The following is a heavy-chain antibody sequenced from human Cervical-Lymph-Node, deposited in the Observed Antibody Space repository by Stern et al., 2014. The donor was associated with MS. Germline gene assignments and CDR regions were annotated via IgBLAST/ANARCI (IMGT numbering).Heavy chain of an antibody. CDR1: GGSISGSNW. CDR3: VRNSFCKGTNCLDY. J-gene: IGHJ4*02. CDR2: TNNRWRN. Sequence: QVQLQESGPGLVNPSGTLSLTCTVYGGSISGSNWWSWVRQPPGKGLEWIGETNNRWRNNYNSALKRIVILSVYKTKQPFSLQGPSGTAADTAVYYCVRNSFCKGTNCLDYWGQGTQVTVSS. D-gene: IGHD1-14*01. V-gene: IGHV4-4*02.